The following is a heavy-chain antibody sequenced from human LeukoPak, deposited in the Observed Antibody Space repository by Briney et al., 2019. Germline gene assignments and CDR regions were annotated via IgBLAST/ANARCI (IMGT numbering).Heavy chain of an antibody. D-gene: IGHD3-22*01. CDR1: GYSISSGYY. Sequence: PSETLSLTCAVSGYSISSGYYWGWIRQPPGKGLEWIGSIYHSGSTSYNPSLKSRVTISVDTSKNQFSLKLSSVTAADTAVYYCARRRFLNYYDSSGHTGYFDYWGQGTLVTVSS. V-gene: IGHV4-38-2*01. CDR3: ARRRFLNYYDSSGHTGYFDY. CDR2: IYHSGST. J-gene: IGHJ4*02.